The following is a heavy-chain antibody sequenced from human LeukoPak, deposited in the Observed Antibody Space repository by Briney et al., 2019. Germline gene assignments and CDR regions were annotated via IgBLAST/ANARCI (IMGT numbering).Heavy chain of an antibody. Sequence: SGRSLRLSCAASGFTSSDYTMNWVRQAPGKGLEWVSGISVSDDSTYYADSVKGRFTMSRDNSNNMLYLQMNSLRAEDTAVYYCAKDRFCSSTNCPYDQWGQGTLVTVSS. CDR2: ISVSDDST. J-gene: IGHJ5*02. CDR3: AKDRFCSSTNCPYDQ. V-gene: IGHV3-23*01. CDR1: GFTSSDYT. D-gene: IGHD2-2*01.